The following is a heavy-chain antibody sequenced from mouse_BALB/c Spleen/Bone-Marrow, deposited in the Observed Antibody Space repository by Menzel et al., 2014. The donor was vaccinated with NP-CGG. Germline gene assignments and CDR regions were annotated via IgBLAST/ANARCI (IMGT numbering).Heavy chain of an antibody. Sequence: QVQLQQSGAELVKPRASVKLSCKASGYTFTSYWMHWVKQRPGQGLEWIGEIDPSDSYTNYNQKFKGKATLTVDKSSSTAYMQLSSLTSEDSAVYYCALIYYGNYDYAMDYWGQGTSVTVSS. V-gene: IGHV1-69*02. CDR1: GYTFTSYW. CDR2: IDPSDSYT. J-gene: IGHJ4*01. D-gene: IGHD2-1*01. CDR3: ALIYYGNYDYAMDY.